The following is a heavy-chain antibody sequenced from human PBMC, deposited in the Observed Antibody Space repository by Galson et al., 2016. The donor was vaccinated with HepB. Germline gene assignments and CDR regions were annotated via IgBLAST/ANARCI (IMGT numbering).Heavy chain of an antibody. CDR2: TFYRSKWHN. CDR1: GDSVSSNSAA. V-gene: IGHV6-1*01. Sequence: CAISGDSVSSNSAAWNWIRQSPSRGLEGLGRTFYRSKWHNEYAVSVQSRISIKSDTSKNQFSLQLNSVSPEDTAVYYCARDPGWQYRDSGSYLGWFEPWGQGTLVTVSS. CDR3: ARDPGWQYRDSGSYLGWFEP. J-gene: IGHJ5*02. D-gene: IGHD1-26*01.